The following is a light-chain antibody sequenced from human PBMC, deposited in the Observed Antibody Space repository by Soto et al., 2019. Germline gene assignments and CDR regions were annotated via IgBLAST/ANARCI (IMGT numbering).Light chain of an antibody. Sequence: EIVLTQSPGTLSLSPGERATLSCRASQSVSSSYLAWYQQKPGQAPRLLIYATSNSATGIPDRFIGSGSGADFTLTISRLVSEDFAVYYCQQYGNSPVFTFGPGTKVDIK. CDR3: QQYGNSPVFT. V-gene: IGKV3-20*01. CDR1: QSVSSSY. J-gene: IGKJ3*01. CDR2: ATS.